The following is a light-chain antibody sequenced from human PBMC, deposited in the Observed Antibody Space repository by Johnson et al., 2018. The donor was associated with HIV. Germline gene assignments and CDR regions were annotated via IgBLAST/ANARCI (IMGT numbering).Light chain of an antibody. J-gene: IGLJ1*01. CDR2: DNN. CDR1: NSNIGNNY. CDR3: GTWVGSLSACG. V-gene: IGLV1-51*01. Sequence: QSVLTQPPSVSAAPGQKVTISCSGSNSNIGNNYVSWYQQLPGTAPKLLIYDNNKRPSGIPDRFSGSKSGTSATLGITGLQTGDEANYYCGTWVGSLSACGFGTGTKVTVL.